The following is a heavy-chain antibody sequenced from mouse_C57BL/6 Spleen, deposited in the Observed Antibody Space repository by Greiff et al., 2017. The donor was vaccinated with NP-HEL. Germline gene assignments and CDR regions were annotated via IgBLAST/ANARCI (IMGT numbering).Heavy chain of an antibody. V-gene: IGHV1-59*01. J-gene: IGHJ4*01. CDR3: ARPLTGTDYYAMDY. CDR1: GYTFTSYW. CDR2: IDPSDSYT. D-gene: IGHD4-1*01. Sequence: QVQLQQPGAELVRPGTSVKLSCKASGYTFTSYWMHWVKQRPGQGLEWIGVIDPSDSYTNYIQKFKGKATLTVDTSSSTAYMQLSSLTSEDSAVYYCARPLTGTDYYAMDYWGQGTSVTVSS.